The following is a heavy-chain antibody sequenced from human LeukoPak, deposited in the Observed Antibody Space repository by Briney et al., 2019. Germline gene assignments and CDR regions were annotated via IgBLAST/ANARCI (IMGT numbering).Heavy chain of an antibody. J-gene: IGHJ5*02. D-gene: IGHD3-22*01. Sequence: GGSLRLSCAASGFTFSSYAMSWVRQAPGKGLEWVSAISGSGGSTYYADSVKGRFTISRDNSKNTLYLQMNSLRVEDTAVYYCATPAPAYDSSGYYPPPWGQGTLVTVSS. CDR3: ATPAPAYDSSGYYPPP. CDR1: GFTFSSYA. V-gene: IGHV3-23*01. CDR2: ISGSGGST.